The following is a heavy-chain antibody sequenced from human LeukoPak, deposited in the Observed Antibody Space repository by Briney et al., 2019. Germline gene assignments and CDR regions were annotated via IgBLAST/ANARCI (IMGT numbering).Heavy chain of an antibody. J-gene: IGHJ4*02. CDR2: ISAYNGNT. CDR3: ARLSEYSGYESYFYY. Sequence: ASVKVSCKASGYTFTSYGISWVRQAPGQGLEWMGWISAYNGNTNYAQKLQGRVTMTTDTSTSTAYMELRSLRSDDTAVYYCARLSEYSGYESYFYYLGQGTLVTVSS. D-gene: IGHD5-12*01. CDR1: GYTFTSYG. V-gene: IGHV1-18*01.